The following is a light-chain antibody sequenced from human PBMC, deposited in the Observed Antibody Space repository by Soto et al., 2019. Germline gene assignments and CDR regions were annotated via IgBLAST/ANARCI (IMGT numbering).Light chain of an antibody. V-gene: IGKV3D-20*01. CDR1: QSVSSSY. Sequence: EIVLTQSPATLSLSPGERATLSCGASQSVSSSYLAWYQQKPGLAPRLLIYDASSRATGIPDRFSGSGSGTDFTLTISSLQSEDSAVYYCQQHNNWPPITFGQGTRLEIK. CDR3: QQHNNWPPIT. CDR2: DAS. J-gene: IGKJ5*01.